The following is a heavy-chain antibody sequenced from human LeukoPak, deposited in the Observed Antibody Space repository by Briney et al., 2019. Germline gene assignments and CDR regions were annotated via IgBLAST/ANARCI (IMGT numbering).Heavy chain of an antibody. D-gene: IGHD2-21*02. CDR3: ARRAGDWAVNWVDP. CDR1: GGSITSSTYY. CDR2: FYYDGRT. Sequence: SETLSLTCTVSGGSITSSTYYWGWFRQPPGKGLEWIGSFYYDGRTYYSPSLKGRVTISGDTSKNHFSLKLSSVTAADTAVYYCARRAGDWAVNWVDPWGQGTLVTVSS. V-gene: IGHV4-39*02. J-gene: IGHJ5*02.